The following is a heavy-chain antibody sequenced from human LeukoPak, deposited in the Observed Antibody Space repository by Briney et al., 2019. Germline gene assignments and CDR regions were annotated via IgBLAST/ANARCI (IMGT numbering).Heavy chain of an antibody. Sequence: ASETLSLTCTVSGGSLSNHYWSWIRQPPGKGLEWIGHIYDSGSTNYNPSLKSRVSMSVDTSKNQLSLKLTSVTAADTAVYYCARGGGASPSDYWGQGILVTVSS. J-gene: IGHJ4*02. CDR3: ARGGGASPSDY. D-gene: IGHD2-2*01. CDR1: GGSLSNHY. V-gene: IGHV4-4*07. CDR2: IYDSGST.